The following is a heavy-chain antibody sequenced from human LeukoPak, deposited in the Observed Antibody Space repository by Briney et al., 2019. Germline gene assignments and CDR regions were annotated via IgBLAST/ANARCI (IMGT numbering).Heavy chain of an antibody. CDR2: ISGSGGST. V-gene: IGHV3-23*01. Sequence: GGSLRLSCAASGFTFSSYAMSWVRQAPGKGLEWVSAISGSGGSTYYADSVKGRFTISRDNSKNTLYLQMNSLRAEDTAVYHCAKKPLGPHYYFDYWGQGTLVTVSS. D-gene: IGHD7-27*01. J-gene: IGHJ4*02. CDR1: GFTFSSYA. CDR3: AKKPLGPHYYFDY.